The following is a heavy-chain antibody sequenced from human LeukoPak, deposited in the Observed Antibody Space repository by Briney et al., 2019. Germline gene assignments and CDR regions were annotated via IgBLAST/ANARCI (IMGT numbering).Heavy chain of an antibody. D-gene: IGHD3-10*01. J-gene: IGHJ4*02. Sequence: PGGSPRLSCVASGFTFSSYAVSWVRQAPGKGLEWVSAISGGGGSAYYADSVKGRFTFSRDNCKNTLYLQMSGLRVEDTAVYYCARGSSASYYNSRFDYWGQGTPVTVSS. CDR2: ISGGGGSA. V-gene: IGHV3-23*01. CDR1: GFTFSSYA. CDR3: ARGSSASYYNSRFDY.